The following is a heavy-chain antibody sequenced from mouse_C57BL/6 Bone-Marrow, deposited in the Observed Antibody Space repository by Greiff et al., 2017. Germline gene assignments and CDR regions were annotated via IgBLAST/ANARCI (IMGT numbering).Heavy chain of an antibody. V-gene: IGHV1-81*01. CDR1: GYTFTSYG. Sequence: VQLQQSGAELARPGASVKLSCKASGYTFTSYGISWVKQRTGQGLEWIGEIYPRSGNTYYNEKFKGKATLTADISSSTAYMELRSLTSEDSAVYFCARCPYFYAMDYWGQGTSVTVSS. CDR3: ARCPYFYAMDY. J-gene: IGHJ4*01. D-gene: IGHD2-10*01. CDR2: IYPRSGNT.